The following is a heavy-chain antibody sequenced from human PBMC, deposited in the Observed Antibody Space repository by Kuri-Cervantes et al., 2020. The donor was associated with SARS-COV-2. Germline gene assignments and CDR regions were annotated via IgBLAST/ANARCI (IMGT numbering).Heavy chain of an antibody. D-gene: IGHD6-19*01. Sequence: GGSLRLSCAASGFTFSDHYMDWVRQAPGKGLEWVGRTRNKANSYTTEYAASVKGRFTISRDDSKNSLYLQMNSLKTEDTAVYYCANAVAGLFDYWGQGTLVTVSS. CDR3: ANAVAGLFDY. CDR1: GFTFSDHY. V-gene: IGHV3-72*01. CDR2: TRNKANSYTT. J-gene: IGHJ4*02.